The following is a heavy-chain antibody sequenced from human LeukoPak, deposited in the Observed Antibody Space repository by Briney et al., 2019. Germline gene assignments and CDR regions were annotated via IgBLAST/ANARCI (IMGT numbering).Heavy chain of an antibody. J-gene: IGHJ6*03. D-gene: IGHD3-3*01. CDR2: IYSGGST. CDR1: GFTVSSNY. CDR3: ARERSDYDFWSGYSRYYYYYMDV. Sequence: GGSLRLSCAASGFTVSSNYMSWVRQAPGKGLEWVSVIYSGGSTYYADSVKGRFTISRDNSKNTLYLQMNSLRAEDTAVYYCARERSDYDFWSGYSRYYYYYMDVWGKGTTVTVSS. V-gene: IGHV3-53*01.